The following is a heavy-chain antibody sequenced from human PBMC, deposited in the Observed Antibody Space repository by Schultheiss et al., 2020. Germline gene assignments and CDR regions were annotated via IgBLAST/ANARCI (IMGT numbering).Heavy chain of an antibody. CDR3: ARGIAVAGTSWFDP. D-gene: IGHD6-19*01. V-gene: IGHV3-23*01. CDR1: GFTFNSYA. Sequence: GGSLRLSCAASGFTFNSYAMTWVRQAPGKGLEWVSGISGSGGDTYYADSVKGRFTISRDNSKNTLYLQMNSLRAEDTAVYYCARGIAVAGTSWFDPWGQGTLVTVSS. CDR2: ISGSGGDT. J-gene: IGHJ5*02.